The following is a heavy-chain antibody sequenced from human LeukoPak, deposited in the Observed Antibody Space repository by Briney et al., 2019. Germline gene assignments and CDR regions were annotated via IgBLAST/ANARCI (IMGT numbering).Heavy chain of an antibody. D-gene: IGHD3-22*01. V-gene: IGHV3-53*01. CDR1: GLTVSSNY. CDR2: IYSGGST. Sequence: GGSLRLSCAPSGLTVSSNYMSWVRQAPGKGLEWVSVIYSGGSTYYADTVKGRFTIFRDNSKNTVYLQMNSLRAEDTALYYFAMYYYDSSGYPYYFVYWGQGTLVTASS. J-gene: IGHJ4*02. CDR3: AMYYYDSSGYPYYFVY.